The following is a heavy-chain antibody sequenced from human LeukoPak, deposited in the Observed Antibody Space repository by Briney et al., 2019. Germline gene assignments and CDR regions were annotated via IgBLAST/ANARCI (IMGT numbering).Heavy chain of an antibody. CDR2: IYPGNSDT. D-gene: IGHD5-18*01. Sequence: GESLKISCKASGYSFTSYWIGWVRQIPGKGLEWMGVIYPGNSDTIYSPSFQGQVTVSADKSFSTAYLQWSSLKASDTAIYYCARGRGYTYGYPENWFDPWGQGSLVTVSS. J-gene: IGHJ5*02. CDR3: ARGRGYTYGYPENWFDP. CDR1: GYSFTSYW. V-gene: IGHV5-51*01.